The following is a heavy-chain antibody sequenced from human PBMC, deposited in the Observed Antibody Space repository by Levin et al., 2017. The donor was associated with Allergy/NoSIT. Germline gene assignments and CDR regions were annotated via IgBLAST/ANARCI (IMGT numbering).Heavy chain of an antibody. Sequence: ASVKVSCKASGDTFTSYYVHWVRQAPGQGLEWVGIISPAGDSTTYAQNFQGRVTMTRDRSTSTVYMELSSLISEDTALYYCARHEDGGNYPFDYWGQGTLVTVSS. V-gene: IGHV1-46*01. CDR3: ARHEDGGNYPFDY. J-gene: IGHJ4*02. D-gene: IGHD4-23*01. CDR2: ISPAGDST. CDR1: GDTFTSYY.